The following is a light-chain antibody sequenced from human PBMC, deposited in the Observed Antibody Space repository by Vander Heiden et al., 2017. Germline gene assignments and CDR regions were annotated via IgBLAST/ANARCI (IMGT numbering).Light chain of an antibody. Sequence: AIRMTQSPSSFSASTGDRVTITCRASQGISSYLVWYQQKPGKAPKLLIYAASTLQSGVPSRFSGSGSGTDFTRTISCLQSEDFATYYCQQYYSYPRTFGQGTKVEIK. CDR3: QQYYSYPRT. CDR1: QGISSY. J-gene: IGKJ1*01. V-gene: IGKV1-8*01. CDR2: AAS.